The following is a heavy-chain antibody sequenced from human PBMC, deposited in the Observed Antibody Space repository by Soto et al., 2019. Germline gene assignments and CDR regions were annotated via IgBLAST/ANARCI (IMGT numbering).Heavy chain of an antibody. CDR1: GGSISRSTYY. CDR3: ARQVPAAIRLGWFDP. D-gene: IGHD2-2*02. Sequence: PSETLSLTCTVPGGSISRSTYYWGWIRQPPGKGLERIGSIYYSGSTYYRPSLKSRVTISVDTSKNQFSLKLSSVTAADTAVYYCARQVPAAIRLGWFDPWGQGTLVTVSS. J-gene: IGHJ5*02. V-gene: IGHV4-39*01. CDR2: IYYSGST.